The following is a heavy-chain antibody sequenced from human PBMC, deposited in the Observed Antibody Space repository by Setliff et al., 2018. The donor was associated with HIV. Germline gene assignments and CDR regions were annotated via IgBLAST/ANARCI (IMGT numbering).Heavy chain of an antibody. D-gene: IGHD1-1*01. V-gene: IGHV3-11*04. Sequence: PGGSLRLSCAASGFTFSDYYMSWIRQAPGKGLEWVSFISTSGSPIYYADSVKGRFTISRDNAKNSLYLQMHSLRAEDTAIYYCVRDINWAFDYWGQGILVTVSS. J-gene: IGHJ4*02. CDR3: VRDINWAFDY. CDR1: GFTFSDYY. CDR2: ISTSGSPI.